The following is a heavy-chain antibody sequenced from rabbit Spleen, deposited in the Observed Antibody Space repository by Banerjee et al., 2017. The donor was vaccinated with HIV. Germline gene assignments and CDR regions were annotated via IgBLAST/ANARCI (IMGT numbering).Heavy chain of an antibody. J-gene: IGHJ6*01. D-gene: IGHD8-1*01. CDR1: GFAFNSVYD. Sequence: QEQLVESGGGLVQPEGSLTLTCTASGFAFNSVYDMCWVRQAPGKGLEWISCIAGGSSDFTYSATWAKGRFTCSKTSSTTVTLQMTSLTVADTATYFCARDTGSSFSSYGMDLWGPGTLVTVS. CDR2: IAGGSSDFT. CDR3: ARDTGSSFSSYGMDL. V-gene: IGHV1S45*01.